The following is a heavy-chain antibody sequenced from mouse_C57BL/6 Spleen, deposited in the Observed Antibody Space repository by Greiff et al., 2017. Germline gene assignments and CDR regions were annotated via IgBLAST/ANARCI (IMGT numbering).Heavy chain of an antibody. Sequence: VQLQQSGPELVKPGASVKMSCKASGYTFTAYNMHWVKQSHGKSLEWIGYINPNNGGTSYNQKFKGKATLTVNKSSSTAYMELRSLTSDDSAVYYCAKTSLYPYYFDYWGQGTTLTVSS. CDR1: GYTFTAYN. D-gene: IGHD2-1*01. J-gene: IGHJ2*01. CDR3: AKTSLYPYYFDY. CDR2: INPNNGGT. V-gene: IGHV1-22*01.